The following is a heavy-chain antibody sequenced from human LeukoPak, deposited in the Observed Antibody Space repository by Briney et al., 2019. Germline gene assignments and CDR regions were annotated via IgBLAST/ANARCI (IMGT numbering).Heavy chain of an antibody. V-gene: IGHV3-30*02. J-gene: IGHJ6*03. CDR3: AKGSKGVVFTRDHYMDV. CDR2: IRYDGSNK. Sequence: GGSLRLSCAASGFTFSSYGMHWVRQAPATGLEWVAFIRYDGSNKYYADSVKGRFTISRDNSMDTLYLQMNSLRAEDTAVYYCAKGSKGVVFTRDHYMDVWGKGTTVTISS. CDR1: GFTFSSYG. D-gene: IGHD3-3*01.